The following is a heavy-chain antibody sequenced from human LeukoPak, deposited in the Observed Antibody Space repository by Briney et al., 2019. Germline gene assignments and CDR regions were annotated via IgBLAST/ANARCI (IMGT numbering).Heavy chain of an antibody. CDR2: IFYSGST. V-gene: IGHV4-61*01. J-gene: IGHJ4*02. CDR3: ARSLRYFAD. D-gene: IGHD3-9*01. CDR1: GGSISGCSHY. Sequence: SETLSLTCTISGGSISGCSHYWSWIRQPPGKGLEWIGYIFYSGSTNCNPSLKSRLTMSVDTSKNQFSLKLSSVTAADTAVYYCARSLRYFADWGQGTLVTVSS.